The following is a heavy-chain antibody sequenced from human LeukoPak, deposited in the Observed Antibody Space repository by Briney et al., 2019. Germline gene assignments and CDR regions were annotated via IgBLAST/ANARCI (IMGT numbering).Heavy chain of an antibody. CDR3: ARQKQWLVGAFDI. Sequence: SETLSLTCAVYGGSFSGYYWSWIRQPPGKGLEWIGEINHSGSTNYNPSLKSRVTISVDTSKNQFSLKLSSVTAADTAVYYCARQKQWLVGAFDIWGQGTMVTVSS. CDR1: GGSFSGYY. J-gene: IGHJ3*02. V-gene: IGHV4-34*01. CDR2: INHSGST. D-gene: IGHD6-19*01.